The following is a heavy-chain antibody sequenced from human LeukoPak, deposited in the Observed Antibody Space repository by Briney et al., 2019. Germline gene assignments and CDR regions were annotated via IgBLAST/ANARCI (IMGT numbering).Heavy chain of an antibody. J-gene: IGHJ4*02. CDR3: AYSDHFDT. Sequence: GGSLRLSCAASGFTLGNYWMHWDRQAPGKGLVWVSRGDGDGSHSTYADSVKGRFTISRDNAKNTLYLQMNRLTGEDTAVYYCAYSDHFDTWGQGTLVTVSS. CDR1: GFTLGNYW. V-gene: IGHV3-74*03. CDR2: GDGDGSHS. D-gene: IGHD4-17*01.